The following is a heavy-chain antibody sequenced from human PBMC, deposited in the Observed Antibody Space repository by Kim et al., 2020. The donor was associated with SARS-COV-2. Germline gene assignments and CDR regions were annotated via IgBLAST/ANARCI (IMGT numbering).Heavy chain of an antibody. V-gene: IGHV4-39*01. J-gene: IGHJ5*02. D-gene: IGHD3-22*01. CDR3: ARQGGGDSSGYYSNWFDP. Sequence: KSRVTISVDTSKNQFSLKLSSVTAADTAVYYCARQGGGDSSGYYSNWFDPWGQGTLVTVSS.